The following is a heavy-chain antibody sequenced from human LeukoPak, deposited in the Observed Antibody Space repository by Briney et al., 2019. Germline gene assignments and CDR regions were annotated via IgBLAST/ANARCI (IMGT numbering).Heavy chain of an antibody. CDR3: ARASKSKVYGIFRYFDY. D-gene: IGHD2-8*01. CDR2: ISSICSTM. CDR1: GFLLSDYY. J-gene: IGHJ4*02. V-gene: IGHV3-11*04. Sequence: GGSLRLSCAASGFLLSDYYISWSRQAPGKRLGGGSYISSICSTMYYADSVKGRSTISRDNPKNTLYLQMNSLRAEDAAVYYCARASKSKVYGIFRYFDYWGQGTLVTVSS.